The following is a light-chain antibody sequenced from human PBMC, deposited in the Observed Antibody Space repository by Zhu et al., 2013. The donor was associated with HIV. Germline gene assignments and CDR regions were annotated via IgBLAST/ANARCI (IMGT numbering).Light chain of an antibody. V-gene: IGKV2-30*02. J-gene: IGKJ4*01. CDR3: MQGTYWPLT. CDR2: KVS. CDR1: QSLLHSDGNTF. Sequence: DVVLTQSPLSLPVTLGQPASISCRSSQSLLHSDGNTFLNWFHQRPGQSPRRLIYKVSNRDSGAPDRFSGSGSGTDFTLKISRVEAEDVGLYYCMQGTYWPLTFGGGTRVEIK.